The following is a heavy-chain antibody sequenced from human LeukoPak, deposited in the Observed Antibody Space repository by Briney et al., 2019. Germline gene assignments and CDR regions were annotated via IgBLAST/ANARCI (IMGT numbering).Heavy chain of an antibody. J-gene: IGHJ5*02. D-gene: IGHD6-13*01. CDR1: GFTFSSYA. Sequence: PGGSLRLSCAASGFTFSSYAMHWVRQAPGKGLEWVADISYDGSNKYYADSVKGRFTISRDNSKNTLYLQMNSLRAEDTAVYYCARDQLVSNWFDPWGQGTLVTVSS. CDR2: ISYDGSNK. CDR3: ARDQLVSNWFDP. V-gene: IGHV3-30-3*01.